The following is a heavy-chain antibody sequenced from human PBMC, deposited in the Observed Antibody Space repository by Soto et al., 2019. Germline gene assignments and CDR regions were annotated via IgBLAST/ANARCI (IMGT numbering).Heavy chain of an antibody. D-gene: IGHD1-26*01. Sequence: QVQLQQWGAGLLKPSETLSLTCAVNGGSFSDFYWNWIRQPPGKGLEWVGEIDHSGNTNYSPSLKSRVTISVDTSKNQFSLMLRSVTAADTAEYYCVGGRGRLVGFDYWGQGTLVTVSS. J-gene: IGHJ4*02. CDR2: IDHSGNT. V-gene: IGHV4-34*01. CDR1: GGSFSDFY. CDR3: VGGRGRLVGFDY.